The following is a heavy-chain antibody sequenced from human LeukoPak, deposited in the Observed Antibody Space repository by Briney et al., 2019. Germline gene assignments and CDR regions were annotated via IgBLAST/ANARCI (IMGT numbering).Heavy chain of an antibody. CDR1: GGSISNYY. Sequence: SETLSLTCNVSGGSISNYYWSWIRQPAGKGLEWIGRIYTSGSTNYNPSLKSRVTMSVDTSKNQLSLKLSSVTAADTAVYYCARGGYYGSGSYHLEFDYWGQGTLVTVSS. CDR3: ARGGYYGSGSYHLEFDY. V-gene: IGHV4-4*07. CDR2: IYTSGST. J-gene: IGHJ4*02. D-gene: IGHD3-10*01.